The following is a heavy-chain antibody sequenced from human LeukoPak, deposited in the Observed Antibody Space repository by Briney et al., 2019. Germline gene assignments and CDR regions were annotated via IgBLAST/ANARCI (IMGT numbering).Heavy chain of an antibody. J-gene: IGHJ4*02. Sequence: ASVKVSCKASGYTFTSYYMHWVRQAPEQGLEWMGIINTSGGSTSYAQKFQGRVAVTSNTSTSTVYMELTSLRSEDTAVYYCASLGCSGGSCYFPGSSHNDYWGQGTLVTVSS. CDR2: INTSGGST. CDR1: GYTFTSYY. V-gene: IGHV1-46*01. D-gene: IGHD2-15*01. CDR3: ASLGCSGGSCYFPGSSHNDY.